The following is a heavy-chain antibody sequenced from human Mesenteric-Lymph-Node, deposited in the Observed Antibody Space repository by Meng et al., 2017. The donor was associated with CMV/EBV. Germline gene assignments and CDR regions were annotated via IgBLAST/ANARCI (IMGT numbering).Heavy chain of an antibody. J-gene: IGHJ3*01. CDR3: ARDRLGARDAFDV. Sequence: ASVKVSCKASGYPFTNYHIHWVRQAPGQGLEWMGIINPGGGSTDYAQKFQGRLTMTRDTSTTTFYMELSSLRSEDTAVYFCARDRLGARDAFDVWDQGTMVTVSS. V-gene: IGHV1-46*01. D-gene: IGHD3-16*01. CDR1: GYPFTNYH. CDR2: INPGGGST.